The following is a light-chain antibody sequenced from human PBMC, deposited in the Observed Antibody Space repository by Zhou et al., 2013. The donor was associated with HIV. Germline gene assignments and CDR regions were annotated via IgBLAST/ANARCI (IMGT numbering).Light chain of an antibody. J-gene: IGKJ2*01. CDR2: DAF. CDR3: QQRSSWYT. V-gene: IGKV3-11*01. Sequence: EIVLTQSPATLSLSPGERATLSCRASQGINNYLAWYQQKPGQAPRLLIYDAFYRATGIPARFSGSGSGTDFTLTISSLEPEDFAVYYCQQRSSWYTFGRGDQAGDQT. CDR1: QGINNY.